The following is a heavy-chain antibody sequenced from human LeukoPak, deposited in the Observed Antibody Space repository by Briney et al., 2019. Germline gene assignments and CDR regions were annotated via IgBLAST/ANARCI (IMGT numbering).Heavy chain of an antibody. CDR2: IIPILGIA. CDR1: GGTFSSYA. V-gene: IGHV1-69*04. J-gene: IGHJ4*02. Sequence: SVKVSCKASGGTFSSYAISWVRQAPGQGLEWMGRIIPILGIANYAQKFQGRVTITADKSTSTAYMELSSLRSEDTAVYYCAREMYYYDSSGYYYDTNPFDYWGQGTLVTVSS. CDR3: AREMYYYDSSGYYYDTNPFDY. D-gene: IGHD3-22*01.